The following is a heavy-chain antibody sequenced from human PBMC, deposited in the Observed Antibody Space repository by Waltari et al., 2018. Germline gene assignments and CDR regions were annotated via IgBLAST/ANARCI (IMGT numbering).Heavy chain of an antibody. CDR3: ARRVCSGGSCYGGGFYFDY. D-gene: IGHD2-15*01. CDR2: IYHSGNT. Sequence: QVQLQESGPGLVQPSETLSLTCNVPGYSLNSVFYWGWSRQPPGKGLEWIGNIYHSGNTYYNPSLKSRVNISIDTSKNQFSLKLSSVTAADTAIYYCARRVCSGGSCYGGGFYFDYWGQGALVTVSS. CDR1: GYSLNSVFY. V-gene: IGHV4-38-2*02. J-gene: IGHJ4*02.